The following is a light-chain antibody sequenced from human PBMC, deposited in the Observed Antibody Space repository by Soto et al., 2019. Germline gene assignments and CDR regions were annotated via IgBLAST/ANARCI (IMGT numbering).Light chain of an antibody. CDR1: QAINTY. V-gene: IGKV1-39*01. Sequence: DIQMTQSPSFLSASVGDRVTISCRASQAINTYLNWYQQKPGKAPKLLIYGTSDLQNGVPSRFSGGGSGTDFTLTISSLQPEDFATYSCHQSYSTLLITFGQGTRLEV. CDR2: GTS. CDR3: HQSYSTLLIT. J-gene: IGKJ5*01.